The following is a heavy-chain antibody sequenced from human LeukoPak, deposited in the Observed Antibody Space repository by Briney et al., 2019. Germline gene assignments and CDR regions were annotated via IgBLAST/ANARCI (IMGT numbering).Heavy chain of an antibody. V-gene: IGHV3-33*01. Sequence: PGGSLRLSCEASGFTFTSSGMHWVRQAPGKGLEWVAVIWYDGSNKNYADSVKGRFTISRDNSKNTLYLQMNSLRVEDTAVYYWSTPQGAVEPPYLGQGTLVTVSS. CDR1: GFTFTSSG. CDR2: IWYDGSNK. J-gene: IGHJ4*02. D-gene: IGHD1-1*01. CDR3: STPQGAVEPPY.